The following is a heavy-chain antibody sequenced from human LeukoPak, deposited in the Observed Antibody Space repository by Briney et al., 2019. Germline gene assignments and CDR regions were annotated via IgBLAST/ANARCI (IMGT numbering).Heavy chain of an antibody. D-gene: IGHD3-3*01. J-gene: IGHJ4*02. CDR1: GFTFSSYW. Sequence: PGGSLRLSCAASGFTFSSYWMHWVRQAPGKGLVWVSRINSDGSSTSYADPVKGRFTISRDNAKNTLYLQMNSLRAEDTAVYYCARSSYYDFWSGYQPLFDYWGQGTLVTVSS. CDR3: ARSSYYDFWSGYQPLFDY. V-gene: IGHV3-74*01. CDR2: INSDGSST.